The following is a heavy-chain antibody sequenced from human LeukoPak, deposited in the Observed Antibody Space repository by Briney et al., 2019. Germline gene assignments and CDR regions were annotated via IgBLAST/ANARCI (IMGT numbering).Heavy chain of an antibody. CDR1: GYTFTSYA. Sequence: ASVKDSCKASGYTFTSYAMHWVRQAPGQRLEWMGWINAGNGNTKYSQKFQGRVTITRDTSASTAYMELSSLRSEDTAVYYCARTGDYGLPHFDYWGQGTLVTVSS. D-gene: IGHD4-17*01. J-gene: IGHJ4*02. V-gene: IGHV1-3*01. CDR3: ARTGDYGLPHFDY. CDR2: INAGNGNT.